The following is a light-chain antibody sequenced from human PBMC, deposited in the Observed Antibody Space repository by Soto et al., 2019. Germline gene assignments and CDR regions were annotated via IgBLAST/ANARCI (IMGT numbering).Light chain of an antibody. V-gene: IGLV2-23*02. Sequence: QSALTQPASVSGSPGQSIAISCTGTSSDVGSYDRVSWYQHHPGKAPTLMIYEVNKRPSGISDRFSGSKSGNTASLTISGLQAEDGADYYCCSSVGSPNWVFGGGTKLTVL. J-gene: IGLJ3*02. CDR1: SSDVGSYDR. CDR3: CSSVGSPNWV. CDR2: EVN.